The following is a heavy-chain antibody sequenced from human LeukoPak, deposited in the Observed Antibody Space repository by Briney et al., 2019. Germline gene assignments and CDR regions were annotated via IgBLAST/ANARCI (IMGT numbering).Heavy chain of an antibody. J-gene: IGHJ4*02. D-gene: IGHD2-21*01. Sequence: GGSLRLSCVVSGCTFSNYWMSWVRQAPGKGLEWVANIKQHGSEKYYVDSVKGRFTISRDNAKNSLYLQMNSLRAEDTAVYYCARDFTYCGGDCYSGWPMGFWGQGTLVTVSS. CDR2: IKQHGSEK. CDR3: ARDFTYCGGDCYSGWPMGF. V-gene: IGHV3-7*03. CDR1: GCTFSNYW.